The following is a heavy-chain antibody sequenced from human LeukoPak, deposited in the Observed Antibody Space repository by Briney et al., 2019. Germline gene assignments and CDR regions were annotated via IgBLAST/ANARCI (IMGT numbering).Heavy chain of an antibody. D-gene: IGHD3-22*01. CDR3: ARDFYYDSYYYYMDV. J-gene: IGHJ6*03. CDR2: INPNSGET. V-gene: IGHV1-2*06. CDR1: GFTFTGYY. Sequence: ASVKVSCRTSGFTFTGYYVHWVRQAPGQGLEWMGRINPNSGETIFAERFQGRVTMTRDTSISTAYMELNSLRSDDTAVYYCARDFYYDSYYYYMDVWGKGTTVTVSS.